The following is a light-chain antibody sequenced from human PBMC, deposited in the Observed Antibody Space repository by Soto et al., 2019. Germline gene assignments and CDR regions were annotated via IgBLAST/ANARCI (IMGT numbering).Light chain of an antibody. CDR2: GAF. J-gene: IGKJ5*01. Sequence: EIVLTQSPATLSLSPVERATLSCRASPSVPNYLAWYQQKPGQAPRLLIYGAFNRATGIPARFSGSGSGADFTLTISSLEPEDFAVYYCQQRNIWPPVTFGQGTRLEI. CDR3: QQRNIWPPVT. CDR1: PSVPNY. V-gene: IGKV3-11*01.